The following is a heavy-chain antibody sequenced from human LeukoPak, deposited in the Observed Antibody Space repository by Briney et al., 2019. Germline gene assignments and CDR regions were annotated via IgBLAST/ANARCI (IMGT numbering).Heavy chain of an antibody. CDR3: ARGRVNMMPYDY. J-gene: IGHJ4*02. CDR1: GYTFTSYD. CDR2: MNPNSGNT. D-gene: IGHD3-16*01. V-gene: IGHV1-8*01. Sequence: ASVKVSCKASGYTFTSYDINWVRQATGQGLEWMGWMNPNSGNTGYAQKFQGRVTMTRNTSISTAYMELSSLRSEDTAVYYCARGRVNMMPYDYWGQGTLVTVSS.